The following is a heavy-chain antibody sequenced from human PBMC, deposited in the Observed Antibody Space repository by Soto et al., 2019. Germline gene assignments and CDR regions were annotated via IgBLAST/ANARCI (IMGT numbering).Heavy chain of an antibody. D-gene: IGHD3-22*01. CDR1: GFTFSSYA. CDR2: ISSNGGST. Sequence: EVQLVESGGGLVQPGGSLRLSCAASGFTFSSYAMHWVRQAPGKGLEYVSAISSNGGSTYYANSVKGRFTISRDNSKNTLYLQMCSVGAEDMGGYYCVMGTDSSGYSDGFWGPGTLVNGSS. V-gene: IGHV3-64*01. CDR3: VMGTDSSGYSDGF. J-gene: IGHJ4*02.